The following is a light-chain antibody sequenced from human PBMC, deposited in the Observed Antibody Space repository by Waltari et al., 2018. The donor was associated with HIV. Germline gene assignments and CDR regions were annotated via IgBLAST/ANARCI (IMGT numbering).Light chain of an antibody. CDR1: SSDVGNYNL. CDR2: EGI. J-gene: IGLJ3*02. CDR3: CSYAGSSNWV. Sequence: QSALTQPASVSGSPGQSLTISCTGSSSDVGNYNLVSWYQQHPGKAPKLMIYEGINRPSGVSNRFAGSKSGNTASLTISGLQAEDEGDYYCCSYAGSSNWVFGGGTKLTVL. V-gene: IGLV2-23*01.